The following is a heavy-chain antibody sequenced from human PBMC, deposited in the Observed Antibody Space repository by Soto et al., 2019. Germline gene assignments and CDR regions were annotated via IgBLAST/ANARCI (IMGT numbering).Heavy chain of an antibody. CDR2: INSDGSST. J-gene: IGHJ3*02. V-gene: IGHV3-74*01. CDR3: ARDSYDFWSGYYSPDAFDI. CDR1: GFTFSSYC. D-gene: IGHD3-3*01. Sequence: PGGSLRLSCAASGFTFSSYCMHWVRQAPGKGLVWVSLINSDGSSTSYADSVKGRFTISRDNAKNTLYLQMNSLRAEDTAVYYCARDSYDFWSGYYSPDAFDIWGQGTMVTVSS.